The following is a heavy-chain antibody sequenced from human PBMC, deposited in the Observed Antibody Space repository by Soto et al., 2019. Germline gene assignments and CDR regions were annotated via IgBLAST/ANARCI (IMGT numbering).Heavy chain of an antibody. CDR2: IYCSGST. Sequence: SETLSLTCTVSGGSISSYYWSWIRQPPGKGLEWIGYIYCSGSTNYYPSLKSRVTMSVDTSKNHFSLKLSSVTAADTAVYYCARGAAMVDYWGQGTLVTVSS. D-gene: IGHD5-18*01. CDR3: ARGAAMVDY. CDR1: GGSISSYY. J-gene: IGHJ4*02. V-gene: IGHV4-59*01.